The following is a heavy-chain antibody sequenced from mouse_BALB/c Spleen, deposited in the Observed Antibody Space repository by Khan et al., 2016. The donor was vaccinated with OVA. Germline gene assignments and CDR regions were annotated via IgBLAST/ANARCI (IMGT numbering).Heavy chain of an antibody. CDR3: ARHRFTTPTAWFAY. CDR1: GFTFSSYG. J-gene: IGHJ3*01. CDR2: ISNGGSYT. Sequence: EVKLVESGGDLVKPGGSLNLSCEASGFTFSSYGMSWLRQTPDKRLEWVATISNGGSYTYYPDSVKGRLTISRYKSKNTLYLQMSSLKSEDTAMYYCARHRFTTPTAWFAYWGQGTLVTVSA. D-gene: IGHD1-2*01. V-gene: IGHV5-6*01.